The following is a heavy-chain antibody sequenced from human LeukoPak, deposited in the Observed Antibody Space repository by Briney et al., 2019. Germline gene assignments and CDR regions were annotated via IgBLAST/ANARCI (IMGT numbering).Heavy chain of an antibody. CDR2: TRNKAEIYKT. CDR3: AGESSIFEVVTRSYMDV. V-gene: IGHV3-72*01. Sequence: GRSLGLSCAASGFSFSNHYINWVPQTPGKGLEWVGGTRNKAEIYKTEYAASVQGRFTISRDDSKKSLFLHMSSLKTEDTAVYYCAGESSIFEVVTRSYMDVWGKGTTVTVSS. D-gene: IGHD3-3*01. J-gene: IGHJ6*03. CDR1: GFSFSNHY.